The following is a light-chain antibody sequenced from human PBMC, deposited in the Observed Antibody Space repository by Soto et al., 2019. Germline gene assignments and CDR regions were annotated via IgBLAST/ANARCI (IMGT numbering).Light chain of an antibody. CDR2: DVS. CDR3: QHTTDFT. Sequence: DIQMTQSPSTLAASVGDTVTMTCRSSSKWLAWYQKKPGKAPKLLIYDVSTLERGVPPRFSGSTAGAESTLTITGLQPDDLGTYYCQHTTDFTFGQGTKVEIK. CDR1: SSSKW. J-gene: IGKJ2*01. V-gene: IGKV1-5*01.